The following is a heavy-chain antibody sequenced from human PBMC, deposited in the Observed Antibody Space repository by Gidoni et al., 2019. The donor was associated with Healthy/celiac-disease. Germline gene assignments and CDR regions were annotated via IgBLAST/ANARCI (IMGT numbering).Heavy chain of an antibody. J-gene: IGHJ4*02. CDR2: ISSSSSTI. CDR3: ARDFSYYDRTDY. Sequence: EVHLVESGGGLVQPGGSLRLSCAASGFSFSSYSMNWVRQVPGKGLEWLSYISSSSSTIYYADSVKGRFTISRDNAKNSLYLQMNSLRAEDTAVYYCARDFSYYDRTDYWGQGTLVTVSS. D-gene: IGHD3-22*01. CDR1: GFSFSSYS. V-gene: IGHV3-48*01.